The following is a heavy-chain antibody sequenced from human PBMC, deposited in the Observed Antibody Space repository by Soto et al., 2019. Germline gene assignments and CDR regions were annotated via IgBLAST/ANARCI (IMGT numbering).Heavy chain of an antibody. V-gene: IGHV4-31*03. Sequence: QVQLQESGPGLVKPSQTLSLTCTVSGGSISNDDYYWSWIRQYPGKGLEWIGYISYRGSTFHYPSLKSRVTISVDTSKNQFSLKLSSVPAAATAVYYCASHRHIVVVTTPQSWFDSWGQGTLVTVSS. CDR3: ASHRHIVVVTTPQSWFDS. CDR2: ISYRGST. D-gene: IGHD2-21*02. J-gene: IGHJ5*01. CDR1: GGSISNDDYY.